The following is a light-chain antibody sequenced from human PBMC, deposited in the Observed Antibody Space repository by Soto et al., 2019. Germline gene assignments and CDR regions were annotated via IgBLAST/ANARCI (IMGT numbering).Light chain of an antibody. CDR2: DVS. J-gene: IGLJ2*01. CDR1: SSDVGNYYY. V-gene: IGLV2-14*03. CDR3: SSFTNSSVV. Sequence: QSALTQPASVSGSPGQSITISCTGTSSDVGNYYYVSWYQQHPAKAPKLMIYDVSNRPSGVSSRFSGSKSDNTASLTIAGLRAEDEANYYCSSFTNSSVVFGGGTKLTVL.